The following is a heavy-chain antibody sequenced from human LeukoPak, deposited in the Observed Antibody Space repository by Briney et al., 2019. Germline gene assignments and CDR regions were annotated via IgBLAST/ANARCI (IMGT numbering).Heavy chain of an antibody. D-gene: IGHD3-22*01. CDR2: INTGDIT. CDR1: GFTFDYSA. Sequence: PGGSLRLSCAASGFTFDYSAMTWVRQAPEKGLEWVSTINTGDITFYANSVKGQFTISRDNSKNALFLQMNSLGAEDTAIYYCVKGGFTYYDDWGQGTLVTVSS. V-gene: IGHV3-23*01. CDR3: VKGGFTYYDD. J-gene: IGHJ4*02.